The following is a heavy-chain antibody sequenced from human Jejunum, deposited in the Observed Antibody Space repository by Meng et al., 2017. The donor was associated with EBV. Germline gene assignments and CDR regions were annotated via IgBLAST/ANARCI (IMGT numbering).Heavy chain of an antibody. J-gene: IGHJ4*02. D-gene: IGHD6-6*01. V-gene: IGHV3-33*01. CDR3: ARDPYDDSRSDFDY. Sequence: QVQLVESGGGVGQPGTSLRLSCAASGFTFGRYAMDWVRQAPGKGLEWVAVIWYDGGNKYYADSVKGRFTISRDNSNNTVYLQMNSLRAEDTAVYYCARDPYDDSRSDFDYWGQGTLVTVSS. CDR2: IWYDGGNK. CDR1: GFTFGRYA.